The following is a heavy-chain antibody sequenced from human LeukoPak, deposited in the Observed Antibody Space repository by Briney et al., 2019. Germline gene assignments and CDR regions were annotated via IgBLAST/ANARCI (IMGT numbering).Heavy chain of an antibody. D-gene: IGHD1-26*01. CDR3: TRDSHSGSPGG. J-gene: IGHJ4*02. Sequence: GGSLGLSCAASGFTFSSYWMSWVRQAPGKGLEWVGFIRSKAYGGTTEYAASVKGRFTISRDDSKSIAYLQMNSLKTEDTAVYYCTRDSHSGSPGGWGQGTLVTVSS. CDR2: IRSKAYGGTT. CDR1: GFTFSSYW. V-gene: IGHV3-49*04.